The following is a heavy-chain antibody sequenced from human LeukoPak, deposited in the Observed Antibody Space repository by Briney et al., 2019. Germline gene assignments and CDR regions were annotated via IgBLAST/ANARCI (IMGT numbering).Heavy chain of an antibody. CDR1: GGSISSSSYY. Sequence: PSETLSLTCTVSGGSISSSSYYWGWIRQPPGKGLEWIGSIYYSGSTYYNPSLKSRVTISVDTSKNQFSLKLSSVTAADTAVYYCARTIAAVFYFDYGGQGTLVTVSS. CDR2: IYYSGST. D-gene: IGHD6-13*01. V-gene: IGHV4-39*01. CDR3: ARTIAAVFYFDY. J-gene: IGHJ4*02.